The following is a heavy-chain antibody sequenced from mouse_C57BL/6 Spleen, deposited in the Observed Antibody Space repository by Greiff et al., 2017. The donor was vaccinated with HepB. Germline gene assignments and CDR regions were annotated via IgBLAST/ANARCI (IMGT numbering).Heavy chain of an antibody. CDR3: ARVGRYYGSRGAMDY. V-gene: IGHV1-69*01. CDR1: GYTFTSYW. Sequence: QVQLQQPGAELVMPGASVKLSCKASGYTFTSYWMHWVKQRPGQGLEWIGEIDPSDSYTNYNQKFKGKSTLTVDKSSSTAYMQLSSLTSEDSAVYYCARVGRYYGSRGAMDYWGQGTSVTVSS. J-gene: IGHJ4*01. D-gene: IGHD1-1*01. CDR2: IDPSDSYT.